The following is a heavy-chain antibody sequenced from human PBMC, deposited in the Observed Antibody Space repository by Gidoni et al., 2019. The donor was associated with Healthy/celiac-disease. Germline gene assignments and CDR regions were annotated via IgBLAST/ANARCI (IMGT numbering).Heavy chain of an antibody. V-gene: IGHV3-30*04. CDR3: ARSKMDIVVVPAAIPRYYYMDV. J-gene: IGHJ6*03. D-gene: IGHD2-2*03. CDR2: ISYDGSNK. Sequence: QVQLVASGGGVVQPGRSLRLSCAASGFTFRSYAMHWVRQAPGKGLEWVAVISYDGSNKYYADSVKGRFTISRDNSKNTLYLQMNSLRAEDTAVYYCARSKMDIVVVPAAIPRYYYMDVWGKGTTVTVSS. CDR1: GFTFRSYA.